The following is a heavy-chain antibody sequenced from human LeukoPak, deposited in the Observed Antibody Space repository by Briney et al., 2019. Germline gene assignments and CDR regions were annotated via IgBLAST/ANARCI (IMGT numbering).Heavy chain of an antibody. V-gene: IGHV3-30-3*01. J-gene: IGHJ6*02. CDR1: GFTFSSYA. D-gene: IGHD3-10*01. CDR2: ISYDGSNK. Sequence: PGGSLRLSCAASGFTFSSYAMHWVRQAPGKGLEWVAVISYDGSNKYYADSVKGRFTISRDNSKNTLYLQMNSLGAEDTAVYYCVRGHYYGSGSYYWALYYYYGMDVWGQGTTVTVSS. CDR3: VRGHYYGSGSYYWALYYYYGMDV.